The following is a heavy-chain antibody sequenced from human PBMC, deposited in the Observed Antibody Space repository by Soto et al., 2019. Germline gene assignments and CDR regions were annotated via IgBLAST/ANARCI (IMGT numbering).Heavy chain of an antibody. CDR2: IYYSGST. J-gene: IGHJ4*02. CDR3: ARVQGGGGAMVPNY. Sequence: QVQLQESGPGLVKPSQTLSLTCTVSGGSISSGDYYWSWIRQPPGKGLEWIGYIYYSGSTDYNPSLTSRVHMAVDTSGAQFSLKLSSVTAADTAVYYCARVQGGGGAMVPNYWGPGTLVTVSS. CDR1: GGSISSGDYY. D-gene: IGHD5-18*01. V-gene: IGHV4-30-4*01.